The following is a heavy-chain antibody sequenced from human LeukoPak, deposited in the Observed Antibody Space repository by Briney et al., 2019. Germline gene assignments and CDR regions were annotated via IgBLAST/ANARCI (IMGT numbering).Heavy chain of an antibody. Sequence: GASVKVSCKASGYTFAGYYMHWVRQAPGQGLEWMGLINPNSGGTNYAQKFQGWVTMTRDTSISTAYMELSRLRSDDTAVYYCARGTGTKGRLIYYFDYWGQGTLVTVSS. J-gene: IGHJ4*02. V-gene: IGHV1-2*04. CDR3: ARGTGTKGRLIYYFDY. CDR1: GYTFAGYY. CDR2: INPNSGGT. D-gene: IGHD1-1*01.